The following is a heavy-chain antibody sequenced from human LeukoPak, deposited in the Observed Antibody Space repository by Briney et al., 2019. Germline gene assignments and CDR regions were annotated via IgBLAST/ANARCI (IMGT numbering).Heavy chain of an antibody. CDR1: GGSSSSYY. CDR2: IYYSGST. J-gene: IGHJ3*02. D-gene: IGHD3-3*01. V-gene: IGHV4-59*01. Sequence: SETLSLTCTVSGGSSSSYYWSWIRQPPGKELEWIGYIYYSGSTNYNPSLKSRVTISVDTSKNQFSLKLSSVTAADTAVYYCARVIQYYDFWSGYYRHDAFDIWGQGTMVTVSS. CDR3: ARVIQYYDFWSGYYRHDAFDI.